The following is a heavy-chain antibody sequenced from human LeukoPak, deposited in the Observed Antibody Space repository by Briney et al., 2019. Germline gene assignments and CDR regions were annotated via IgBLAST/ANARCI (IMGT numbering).Heavy chain of an antibody. CDR2: LFHSGTR. D-gene: IGHD6-13*01. Sequence: SETLSLTCTVSGGSITSYYWSWIRQPPGKGLEWIGYLFHSGTRRYNPSLKSRVNISADTTKNQIFLTLNSTPAADTAVYYCARRRGWKQQLVYFDYWGQGTLATVSS. V-gene: IGHV4-59*08. CDR3: ARRRGWKQQLVYFDY. CDR1: GGSITSYY. J-gene: IGHJ4*02.